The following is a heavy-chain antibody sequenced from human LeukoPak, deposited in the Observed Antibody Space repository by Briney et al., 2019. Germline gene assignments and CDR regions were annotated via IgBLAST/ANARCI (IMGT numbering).Heavy chain of an antibody. CDR2: INHSGST. Sequence: SETLSLTCAVYGGSFSGYYWSWIRQPPGKGLEWIGEINHSGSTNYNPSLKSRVTISVDTSKNQFSLKPSSVTAADTAVYYCARIFPHYGSGSYYQDYWGQGTLVTVSS. CDR3: ARIFPHYGSGSYYQDY. D-gene: IGHD3-10*01. CDR1: GGSFSGYY. V-gene: IGHV4-34*01. J-gene: IGHJ4*02.